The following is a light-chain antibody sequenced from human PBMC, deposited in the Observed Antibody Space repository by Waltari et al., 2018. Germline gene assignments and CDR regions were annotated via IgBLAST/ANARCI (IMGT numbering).Light chain of an antibody. Sequence: EIVLPQSPDFQSVTPEEKVIITCRASQSIGSRLHWFQQKPNQSPKILIKYASQSISGVPSRFSGSGSGTDFTLTINSLEAEDAAVYYCHQIASLPRTFGPGTKVEIK. V-gene: IGKV6D-21*02. CDR2: YAS. CDR3: HQIASLPRT. J-gene: IGKJ1*01. CDR1: QSIGSR.